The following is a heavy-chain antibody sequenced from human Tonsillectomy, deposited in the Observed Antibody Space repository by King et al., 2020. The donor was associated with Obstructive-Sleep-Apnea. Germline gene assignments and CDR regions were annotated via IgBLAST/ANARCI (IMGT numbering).Heavy chain of an antibody. V-gene: IGHV4-39*07. CDR3: ARGPYCTGNFCYTDEIFC. Sequence: QLQESGPRLVKPSETLSLTCTVSGGSISSSSYYWGWIRQPPGKGLEWIGTVHYGGSTYYNPSLKSRVTISVDTSKNQFSLRLSSVTAADTAVYYFARGPYCTGNFCYTDEIFCGGQGTLVTVSS. CDR1: GGSISSSSYY. D-gene: IGHD2-8*02. J-gene: IGHJ4*02. CDR2: VHYGGST.